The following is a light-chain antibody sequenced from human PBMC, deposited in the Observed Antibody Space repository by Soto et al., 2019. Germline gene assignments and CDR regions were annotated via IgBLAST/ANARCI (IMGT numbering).Light chain of an antibody. Sequence: EIVMTQSPATLSVSPGERVTLSCRASQSVKGFLAWYQHKPGQAPRLLIYDASTRATGIPARFSGSGSGTAFTLTISSLQSVDFAVDYCQQYDNWPITFGQGTRLEIK. V-gene: IGKV3D-15*01. CDR3: QQYDNWPIT. J-gene: IGKJ5*01. CDR1: QSVKGF. CDR2: DAS.